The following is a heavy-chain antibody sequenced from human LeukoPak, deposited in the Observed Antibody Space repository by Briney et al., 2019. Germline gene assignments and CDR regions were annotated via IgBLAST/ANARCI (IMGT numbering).Heavy chain of an antibody. V-gene: IGHV3-30*01. Sequence: GRSLRLSCAASGFTFSSYAMHWVRPAPGKGLEWVAVISYDGSNKYYADSVKGRFTISRDNSKNTLYLQMNSLRAEDTAVYYCARGRRMVRGVMDYFDYWGQGTLVTVSS. CDR3: ARGRRMVRGVMDYFDY. CDR2: ISYDGSNK. CDR1: GFTFSSYA. D-gene: IGHD3-10*01. J-gene: IGHJ4*02.